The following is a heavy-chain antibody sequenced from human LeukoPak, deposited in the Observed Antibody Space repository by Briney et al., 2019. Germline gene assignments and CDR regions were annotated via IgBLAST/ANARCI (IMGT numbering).Heavy chain of an antibody. J-gene: IGHJ4*02. CDR3: ARLLHTGLRAAAGYYPDTRDHFDY. V-gene: IGHV4-39*02. CDR2: IYYSGNT. D-gene: IGHD6-13*01. Sequence: PSETLSLTCTVSGGSISRSSYHWGWIRQPPGKGLEWIGSIYYSGNTYYNPSLKSRVTISVDTSKNHFSLTLSSVTAADTAVYYCARLLHTGLRAAAGYYPDTRDHFDYWGQGTLVTVSS. CDR1: GGSISRSSYH.